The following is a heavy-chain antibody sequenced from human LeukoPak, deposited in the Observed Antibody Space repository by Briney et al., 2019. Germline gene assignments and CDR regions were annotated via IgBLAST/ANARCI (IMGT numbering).Heavy chain of an antibody. CDR2: IIPIFGTA. CDR3: ASSQGGAYYYDSSAHY. Sequence: SVKVSCKASGGTFSSYAISWVRQAPGQGLEWMGRIIPIFGTANYAQKFQGRVTITTDESTSTAYMELSSLKSEDTAVYYCASSQGGAYYYDSSAHYWGQGTLVTVTS. J-gene: IGHJ4*02. D-gene: IGHD3-22*01. CDR1: GGTFSSYA. V-gene: IGHV1-69*05.